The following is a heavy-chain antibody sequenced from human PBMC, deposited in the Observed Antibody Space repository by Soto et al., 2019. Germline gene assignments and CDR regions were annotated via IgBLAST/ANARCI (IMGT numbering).Heavy chain of an antibody. Sequence: SETLSLTCTVSGGSISSSSYYWGWIRQPPGKGLEWIGSIYYSGSTNYNPSLNNRVTISVDTSKNQFSLKLSSVTAADTAVYYCARRSGYYKNWFDPWGQGTLVTVS. CDR3: ARRSGYYKNWFDP. CDR1: GGSISSSSYY. J-gene: IGHJ5*02. V-gene: IGHV4-39*07. CDR2: IYYSGST. D-gene: IGHD3-3*01.